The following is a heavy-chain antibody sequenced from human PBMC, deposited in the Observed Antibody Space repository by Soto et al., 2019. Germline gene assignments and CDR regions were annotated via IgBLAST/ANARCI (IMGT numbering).Heavy chain of an antibody. CDR3: VVMGNVAVSNPRSFDY. CDR1: GATFSGYA. CDR2: IVPIFETL. J-gene: IGHJ4*02. V-gene: IGHV1-69*18. D-gene: IGHD6-19*01. Sequence: QVQLVQSGAEVKKPGSSVKVSCKASGATFSGYAINWVQQAPGQGLEWLGRIVPIFETLNYAERFQGRVAITADESTTTVYMELTNLTHEDTAVYYCVVMGNVAVSNPRSFDYWGQGPQVTVSS.